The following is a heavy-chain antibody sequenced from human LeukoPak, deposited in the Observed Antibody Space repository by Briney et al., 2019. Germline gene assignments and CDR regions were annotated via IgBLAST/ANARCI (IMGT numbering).Heavy chain of an antibody. D-gene: IGHD3-10*01. J-gene: IGHJ4*02. CDR1: GFTFSSYT. CDR3: ARGEGYYASGSYYIDY. CDR2: VTTSSTYL. Sequence: GGSLRLSCAASGFTFSSYTMIWVRQAPGKGLEWVSSVTTSSTYLYYADSVRGRFTISRDNAKNSLYLRMSSLRVEDTAVYYCARGEGYYASGSYYIDYWGQGTLVTVSS. V-gene: IGHV3-21*01.